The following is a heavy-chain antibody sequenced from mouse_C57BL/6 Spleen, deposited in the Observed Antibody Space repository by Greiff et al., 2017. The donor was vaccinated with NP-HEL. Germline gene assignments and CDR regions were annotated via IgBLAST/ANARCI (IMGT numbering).Heavy chain of an antibody. D-gene: IGHD2-3*01. Sequence: VKLQQPGAELVKPGASVKLSCKASGYTFTSYWMHWVKQRPGQGLEWIGMIHPNSGSTNYNEKFKSKATLTVDKSSSTAYMQLSSLTSEDSAVYYCARGGKDGYSYYFDYWGQGTTLTVSS. CDR2: IHPNSGST. CDR1: GYTFTSYW. CDR3: ARGGKDGYSYYFDY. J-gene: IGHJ2*01. V-gene: IGHV1-64*01.